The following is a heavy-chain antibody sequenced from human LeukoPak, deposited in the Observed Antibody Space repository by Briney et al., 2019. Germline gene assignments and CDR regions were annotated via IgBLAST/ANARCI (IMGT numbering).Heavy chain of an antibody. CDR2: ISGSGGST. CDR1: GFTLSDYA. V-gene: IGHV3-23*01. J-gene: IGHJ4*02. CDR3: ARGLTYYYDSDGYYWAF. D-gene: IGHD3-22*01. Sequence: PGGSLRLSCAASGFTLSDYAMTWVRQAPGKGLEWVSSISGSGGSTYYAGSVKGRFTMSRDNSQNTLHLQMNSLGAEDTAVYYCARGLTYYYDSDGYYWAFWGQGTLVTVSS.